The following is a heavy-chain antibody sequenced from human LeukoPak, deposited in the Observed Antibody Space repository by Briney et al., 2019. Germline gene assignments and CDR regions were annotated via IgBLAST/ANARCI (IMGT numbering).Heavy chain of an antibody. Sequence: SETLSLTCAVSGYSISSGYYWGWIRQPPGKGLEWIGSIYHSGSTYYNPSLKGRVTISVDTSKNQFSLKLSSVTAADTAVYYCARGILGRTMVRGVIHYYYMDVWGKGATVTVSS. D-gene: IGHD3-10*01. CDR1: GYSISSGYY. CDR2: IYHSGST. J-gene: IGHJ6*03. CDR3: ARGILGRTMVRGVIHYYYMDV. V-gene: IGHV4-38-2*01.